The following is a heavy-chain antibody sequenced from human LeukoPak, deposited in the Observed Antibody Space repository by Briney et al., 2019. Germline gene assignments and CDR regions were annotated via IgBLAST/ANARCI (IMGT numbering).Heavy chain of an antibody. CDR1: GFTFSSYT. Sequence: PGGSLRLSCAASGFTFSSYTMNWVRQAPGKGLEWVAVISYDGSNKYYADSVKGRFTISRDNSKNTLYLQMNSLRAEDTAVYYCAKETDGVDAFDIWGQGTMVTVSS. D-gene: IGHD2-21*02. J-gene: IGHJ3*02. CDR2: ISYDGSNK. CDR3: AKETDGVDAFDI. V-gene: IGHV3-30*18.